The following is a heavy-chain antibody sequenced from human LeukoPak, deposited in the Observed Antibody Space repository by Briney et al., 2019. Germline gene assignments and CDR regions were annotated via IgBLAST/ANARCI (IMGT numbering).Heavy chain of an antibody. CDR3: ARLPDYGALGGSWFAP. Sequence: SETLSLTCTVSGDSISSSYQYWGWIRQPPGKGLEWIVSIHHSAYTYYNSSLTTPVTTSVYTSNNQFSLNLNSVTAADTAVYYCARLPDYGALGGSWFAPWGQGTLVTVSS. CDR2: IHHSAYT. CDR1: GDSISSSYQY. V-gene: IGHV4-39*01. D-gene: IGHD4-17*01. J-gene: IGHJ5*02.